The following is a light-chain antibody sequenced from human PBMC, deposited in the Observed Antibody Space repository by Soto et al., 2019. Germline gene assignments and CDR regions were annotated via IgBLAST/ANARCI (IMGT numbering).Light chain of an antibody. J-gene: IGLJ1*01. CDR1: SSDVGDYNY. Sequence: QSALTQPASVSGSPGQSFTISCTGTSSDVGDYNYVSWYQQHPGKAPKLMIYDVTNRPSGVSNRFSGSKSGNTASLTISGLQAEDEADYYCSSYTSSSTLVFGTGTKVTVL. CDR2: DVT. CDR3: SSYTSSSTLV. V-gene: IGLV2-14*01.